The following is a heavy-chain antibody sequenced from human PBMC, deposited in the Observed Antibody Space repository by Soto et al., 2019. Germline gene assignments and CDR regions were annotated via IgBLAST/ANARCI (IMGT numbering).Heavy chain of an antibody. CDR3: ARDAAYYYFDY. Sequence: GASVKVSCKASGGTFSSYTISWVRQAPGQGLEWMGRIIPILGIANYAQKFQGRVTITADKSTSTAYMELSSLRSEDTAVYYCARDAAYYYFDYWGQGTLVTVSS. D-gene: IGHD1-26*01. CDR1: GGTFSSYT. V-gene: IGHV1-69*04. J-gene: IGHJ4*02. CDR2: IIPILGIA.